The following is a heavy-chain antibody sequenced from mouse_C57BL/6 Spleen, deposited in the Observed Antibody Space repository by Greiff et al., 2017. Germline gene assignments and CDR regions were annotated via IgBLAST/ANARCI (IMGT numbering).Heavy chain of an antibody. D-gene: IGHD2-4*01. CDR2: IWGVGST. CDR3: ARYDYDNAMDY. Sequence: VQVVESGPGLVAPSQSLSITCTVSGFSLTSYGVDWVRQSPGKGLKWLGVIWGVGSTNYNSALKSRLSISKDNSKSQVFLKMNSLQTDDTAMYYCARYDYDNAMDYWGQGTSVTVSS. J-gene: IGHJ4*01. CDR1: GFSLTSYG. V-gene: IGHV2-6*01.